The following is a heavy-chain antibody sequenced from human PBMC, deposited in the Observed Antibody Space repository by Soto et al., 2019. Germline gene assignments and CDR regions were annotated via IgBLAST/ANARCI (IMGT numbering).Heavy chain of an antibody. Sequence: GGSLRLSFSPSGFTFTRDSMNWFRQAPGKALECVSSISSTTNYIYYADCMRCRFTVSRDNAKNSVYLEMNSLSAEDTAVYYCARESQDLTSNVDYWGQGTLVTVSS. CDR2: ISSTTNYI. CDR3: ARESQDLTSNVDY. J-gene: IGHJ4*02. V-gene: IGHV3-21*01. D-gene: IGHD1-1*01. CDR1: GFTFTRDS.